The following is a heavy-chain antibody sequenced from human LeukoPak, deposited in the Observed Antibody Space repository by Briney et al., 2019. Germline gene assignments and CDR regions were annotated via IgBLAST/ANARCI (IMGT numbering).Heavy chain of an antibody. CDR2: IYHSGST. CDR1: GGSISSDGYY. D-gene: IGHD4/OR15-4a*01. CDR3: ARMSTMVVMHGFDI. J-gene: IGHJ3*02. V-gene: IGHV4-31*03. Sequence: SETLSLTCSVSGGSISSDGYYWTWNRQRPGEGLEWIGYIYHSGSTYYNPSLKSRLSISVDTSKKHFSLRLSSVTAADTAVYYCARMSTMVVMHGFDIWGQGTMVTVSS.